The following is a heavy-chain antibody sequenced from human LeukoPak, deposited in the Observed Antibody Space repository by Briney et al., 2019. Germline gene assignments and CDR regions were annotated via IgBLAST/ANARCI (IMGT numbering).Heavy chain of an antibody. V-gene: IGHV4-39*01. J-gene: IGHJ2*01. CDR3: ARQGSPSITIFGVVTIPHWYFDL. D-gene: IGHD3-3*01. Sequence: SETLSLTCTVSGGSISSSSYYWGWIRQPPGKGLEWIGSIYYSGSTYYNPSLKSRVTISVDTSKNQFSLKLSSVTAADTAVYYCARQGSPSITIFGVVTIPHWYFDLWGRGTLVTVSS. CDR2: IYYSGST. CDR1: GGSISSSSYY.